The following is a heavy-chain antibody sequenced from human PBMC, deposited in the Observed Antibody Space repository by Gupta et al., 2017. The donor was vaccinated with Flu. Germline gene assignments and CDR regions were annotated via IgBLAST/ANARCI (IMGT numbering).Heavy chain of an antibody. D-gene: IGHD5-24*01. Sequence: EVQLVESGGGLVQPGGSLKLSCAASGFTFSGSAMHWVRQASGKGLGWVGRIRSKANSYATAYAASVKGRFTISRDDSKNTAYLQMNSLKTEDTAVYYCTSRVEMATIGDKGYYYYYGMDVWGQGTTVTVSS. J-gene: IGHJ6*02. CDR2: IRSKANSYAT. CDR3: TSRVEMATIGDKGYYYYYGMDV. CDR1: GFTFSGSA. V-gene: IGHV3-73*02.